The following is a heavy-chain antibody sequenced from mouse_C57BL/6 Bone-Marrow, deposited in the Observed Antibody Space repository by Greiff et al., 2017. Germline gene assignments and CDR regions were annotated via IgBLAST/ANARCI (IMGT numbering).Heavy chain of an antibody. CDR1: DSEVFPIAY. J-gene: IGHJ3*01. D-gene: IGHD1-1*01. V-gene: IGHV15-2*01. Sequence: VQLQQSGSELRSPGSSVKLSCKDFDSEVFPIAYMSWVRQKPGHGFEWIGGILPSIGRTIYGEKFEDKATLDADTLSNTAYLELNSLTSEDSAIYYCAREDYYGPWFAYWGQGTLVTVSA. CDR2: ILPSIGRT. CDR3: AREDYYGPWFAY.